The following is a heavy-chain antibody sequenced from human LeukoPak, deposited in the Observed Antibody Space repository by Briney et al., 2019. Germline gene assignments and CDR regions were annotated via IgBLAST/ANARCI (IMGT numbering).Heavy chain of an antibody. D-gene: IGHD3-22*01. Sequence: ASVKVSCKSSGYTFTSYYIHWVRQAPGQGLEWMGIINPSGGSTIYAQKFQGRVTMTRDTSTSTVFMELSSLRSEDTAVYYCARDYRSYYYDGSKGSWFDPWGQGTLVTVSS. V-gene: IGHV1-46*01. CDR2: INPSGGST. CDR1: GYTFTSYY. CDR3: ARDYRSYYYDGSKGSWFDP. J-gene: IGHJ5*02.